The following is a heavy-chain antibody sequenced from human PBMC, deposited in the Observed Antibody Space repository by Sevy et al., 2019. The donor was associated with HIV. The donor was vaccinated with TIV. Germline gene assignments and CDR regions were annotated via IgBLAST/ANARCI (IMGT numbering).Heavy chain of an antibody. J-gene: IGHJ6*02. CDR2: IIPIFGTA. D-gene: IGHD3-22*01. CDR1: GGTFSSYA. CDR3: ARNGYDSSYYYGMDV. Sequence: ASVKVSCKASGGTFSSYAISWVRQAPGQGLEWMGGIIPIFGTANYAQKFQGRVTNTADESTSTAYMELSSLRSEDTAVYYCARNGYDSSYYYGMDVWGQGTTVTVSS. V-gene: IGHV1-69*13.